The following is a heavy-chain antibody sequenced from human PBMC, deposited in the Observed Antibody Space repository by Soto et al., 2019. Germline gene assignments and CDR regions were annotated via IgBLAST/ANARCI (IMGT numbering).Heavy chain of an antibody. D-gene: IGHD3-16*01. Sequence: GGSLRLSCGASGFTFSSYAMSWVRQAPGKGLDWVSVISGSGGITYSADSVKGWFTISRDNSKNILYLQMNSLRAEDTAVYYCAKGITDTGGYYYYSMDVWGQGTAVTVSS. CDR3: AKGITDTGGYYYYSMDV. CDR2: ISGSGGIT. CDR1: GFTFSSYA. V-gene: IGHV3-23*01. J-gene: IGHJ6*02.